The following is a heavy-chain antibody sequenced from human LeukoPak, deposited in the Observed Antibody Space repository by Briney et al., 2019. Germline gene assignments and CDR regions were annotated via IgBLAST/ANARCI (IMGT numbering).Heavy chain of an antibody. Sequence: GESLKISCKGSGYSFSSYWIGWVRQMPGKGLEWMGIIYPGDSDTRYSPSFQGQVTISADKSISTAYLQWSSLKASDTATYYCARNDYNSGYNYAHWGQGTLVTVSA. D-gene: IGHD6-19*01. CDR1: GYSFSSYW. J-gene: IGHJ4*02. CDR2: IYPGDSDT. CDR3: ARNDYNSGYNYAH. V-gene: IGHV5-51*01.